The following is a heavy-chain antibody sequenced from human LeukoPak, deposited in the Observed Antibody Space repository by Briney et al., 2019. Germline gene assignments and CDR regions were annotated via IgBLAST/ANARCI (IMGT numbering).Heavy chain of an antibody. J-gene: IGHJ5*02. V-gene: IGHV1-2*02. CDR1: GYTFTGYY. CDR2: INPNSGGT. D-gene: IGHD1-1*01. Sequence: GASVKVSCKASGYTFTGYYMHWVRQAPGQGLEWMGWINPNSGGTNYAQKFQGRVTMTRDTSISTVYMELSSLRSEDTAVYYCARDQLSRGVWFDPWGQGTLVTVSS. CDR3: ARDQLSRGVWFDP.